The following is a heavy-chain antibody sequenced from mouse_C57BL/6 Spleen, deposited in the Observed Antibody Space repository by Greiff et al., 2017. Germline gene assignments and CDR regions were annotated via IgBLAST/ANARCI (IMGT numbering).Heavy chain of an antibody. V-gene: IGHV1-26*01. CDR3: AREVYYYGCFDY. CDR1: GYTFTDYY. CDR2: INPNNGGT. J-gene: IGHJ2*01. Sequence: EVQLQQSGPELVKPGASVKISCKASGYTFTDYYMNWVKQSHGKSLEWIGDINPNNGGTSYNQKFKGKATLTVDKSSSTAYMELRSLTSEDSAVYYCAREVYYYGCFDYWGQGTTLTVSS. D-gene: IGHD1-1*01.